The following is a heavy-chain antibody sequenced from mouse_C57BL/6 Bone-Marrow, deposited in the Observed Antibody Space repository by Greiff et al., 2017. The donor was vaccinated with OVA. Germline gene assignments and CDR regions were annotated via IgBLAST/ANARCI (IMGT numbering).Heavy chain of an antibody. J-gene: IGHJ1*03. CDR1: GYTFTSYW. CDR2: IHPNSGST. CDR3: AREGYYGSSDVWYFDV. D-gene: IGHD1-1*01. Sequence: VQLQQPGAELVKPGASVKLSCKASGYTFTSYWMHWVKQRPGQGLEWIGMIHPNSGSTNYNEKFKSKATLTVDKSSSTAYMQLSSLTSEDSAVYYGAREGYYGSSDVWYFDVWGTGTTVTVSS. V-gene: IGHV1-64*01.